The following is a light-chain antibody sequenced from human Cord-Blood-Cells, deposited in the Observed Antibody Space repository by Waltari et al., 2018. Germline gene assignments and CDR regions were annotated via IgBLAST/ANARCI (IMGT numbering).Light chain of an antibody. V-gene: IGLV2-11*01. CDR1: SSDVGGYNY. CDR3: CSYAGSYTYV. CDR2: DVS. Sequence: QSALTQPRSESGSPGQSVTISCTGTSSDVGGYNYVSWYQQHPGKAPKLMIYDVSKRPSGVPHRFSGSKSGNTASLTISGLQAEDEADYYCCSYAGSYTYVFGTGTKVTVL. J-gene: IGLJ1*01.